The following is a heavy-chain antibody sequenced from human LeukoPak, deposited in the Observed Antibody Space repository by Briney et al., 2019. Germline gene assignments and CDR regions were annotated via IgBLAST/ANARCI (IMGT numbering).Heavy chain of an antibody. CDR2: INHSGST. V-gene: IGHV4-34*01. J-gene: IGHJ3*02. CDR1: GGSFSGYY. CDR3: ARHSGHSSTNDAFDI. D-gene: IGHD6-13*01. Sequence: SETLSLTCAVYGGSFSGYYWSWIRQPPGKGLEWIGEINHSGSTNYNPSLKSRVTISEDMSKNQFSLKLTSVTAADTAVYYCARHSGHSSTNDAFDIWGQGTMVIVSS.